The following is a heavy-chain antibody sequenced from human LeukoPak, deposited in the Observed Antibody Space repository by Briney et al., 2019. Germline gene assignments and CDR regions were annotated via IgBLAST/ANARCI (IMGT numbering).Heavy chain of an antibody. CDR1: GGSISSGDYY. CDR3: AREPMIVVVRESGPAL. CDR2: FYDSGST. D-gene: IGHD3-22*01. Sequence: SQTLSLTCTVSGGSISSGDYYWSWIRPPPGQGLEGFGYFYDSGSTYYNLSLKSRVTISVDTSKNQFSLKLSSATAAYTAVYYCAREPMIVVVRESGPALWGQGTMVTVSS. J-gene: IGHJ3*01. V-gene: IGHV4-30-4*08.